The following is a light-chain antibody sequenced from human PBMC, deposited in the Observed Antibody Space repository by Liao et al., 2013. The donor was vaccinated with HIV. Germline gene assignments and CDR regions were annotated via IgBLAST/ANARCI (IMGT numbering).Light chain of an antibody. CDR1: NIGSKS. CDR3: QAWDSNSWV. J-gene: IGLJ3*02. V-gene: IGLV3-21*01. Sequence: SYELTQSPSVSVAPGKTATITCGGNNIGSKSVHWYQQKSGQAPVVVIYYDSDRPSGIPERFSGSKSASAATLTITGTQAVDEADYYCQAWDSNSWVFGGGTELTVL. CDR2: YDS.